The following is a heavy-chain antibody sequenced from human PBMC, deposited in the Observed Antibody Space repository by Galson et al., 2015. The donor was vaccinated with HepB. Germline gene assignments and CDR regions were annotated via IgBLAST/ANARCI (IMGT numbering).Heavy chain of an antibody. CDR3: AHLQAGRYDFWSGPFDY. CDR1: GFSLNTNGMG. D-gene: IGHD3-3*01. CDR2: IYWDDDK. V-gene: IGHV2-5*02. J-gene: IGHJ4*02. Sequence: PALVKPTQTLTLTCTFSGFSLNTNGMGVGWIRQPPGKALEWLALIYWDDDKRYSPSLQSRLTITKVTSKNQVVLRMTNMDPEDTATYYCAHLQAGRYDFWSGPFDYWGQGILVTVSS.